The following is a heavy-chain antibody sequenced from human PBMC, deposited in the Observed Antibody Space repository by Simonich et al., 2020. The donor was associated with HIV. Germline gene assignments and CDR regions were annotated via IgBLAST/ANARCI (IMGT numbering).Heavy chain of an antibody. V-gene: IGHV3-53*01. Sequence: EVQLVESGGGLIQPGGSLRLPCAASGFTVRSNYMSWVRQAPGKGLGWGSVIFTGGSTYYADSVKGRFTISRDNSKNTLYLQINSLRAEDTAVYYCARGYCSSTSCYSHYGMDVWGQGTTVTVSS. J-gene: IGHJ6*02. CDR1: GFTVRSNY. CDR2: IFTGGST. D-gene: IGHD2-2*01. CDR3: ARGYCSSTSCYSHYGMDV.